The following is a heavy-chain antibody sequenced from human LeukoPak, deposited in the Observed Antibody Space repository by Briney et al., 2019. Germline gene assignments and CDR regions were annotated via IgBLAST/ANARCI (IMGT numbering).Heavy chain of an antibody. J-gene: IGHJ4*02. CDR1: GGTFSSYG. CDR3: AREGGSSGWYFDF. V-gene: IGHV1-69*06. CDR2: ITPIFGTA. Sequence: SVKVYCKASGGTFSSYGISWVRQALGQGLEWMGGITPIFGTANYAQKFQGRVTITADKSTSTAYMELSSLRSEDTAVYYCAREGGSSGWYFDFWGQGTLVTVSS. D-gene: IGHD6-19*01.